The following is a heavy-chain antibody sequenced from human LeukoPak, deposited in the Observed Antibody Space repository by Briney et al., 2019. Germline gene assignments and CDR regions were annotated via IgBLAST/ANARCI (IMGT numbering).Heavy chain of an antibody. Sequence: VASVKVSCTVSGYTLTELSMHWVRQAPGKGLEWMGGFDPEDGETIYAQKFQGRVTMTEDTSTDTAYMELSSLRSEDTAVYYCATEQSDFWSGYYYFDYWGQGTLVTVSS. V-gene: IGHV1-24*01. CDR2: FDPEDGET. D-gene: IGHD3-3*01. CDR1: GYTLTELS. J-gene: IGHJ4*02. CDR3: ATEQSDFWSGYYYFDY.